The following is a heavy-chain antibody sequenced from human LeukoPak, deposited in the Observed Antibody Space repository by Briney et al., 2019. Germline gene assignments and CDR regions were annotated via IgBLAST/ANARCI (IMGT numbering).Heavy chain of an antibody. D-gene: IGHD2-15*01. CDR3: ARVPYCSGGSCRTNWFDP. CDR1: GGTFSSYA. CDR2: IIPIFGTA. Sequence: SVKVSCKASGGTFSSYAISWVRQAPGQGLEWMGGIIPIFGTANYAQKFQGRVTITADESTSTAYMELSSLRSEDTAVYYCARVPYCSGGSCRTNWFDPWGQGTLVTVSS. J-gene: IGHJ5*02. V-gene: IGHV1-69*13.